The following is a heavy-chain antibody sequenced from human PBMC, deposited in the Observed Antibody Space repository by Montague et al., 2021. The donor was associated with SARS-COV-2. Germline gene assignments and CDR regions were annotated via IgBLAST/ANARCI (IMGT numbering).Heavy chain of an antibody. CDR2: ITDSGST. J-gene: IGHJ4*02. V-gene: IGHV4-59*08. Sequence: SETLSLTCTGAVGSISSGYGSWFRQAPGRRLERIGYITDSGSTNYSPSLTSRATMSVDTSKYQFSLKANSVTAADTAVDYCARHYSATLPAVYWGQGTLVTVSS. CDR1: VGSISSGY. D-gene: IGHD2-15*01. CDR3: ARHYSATLPAVY.